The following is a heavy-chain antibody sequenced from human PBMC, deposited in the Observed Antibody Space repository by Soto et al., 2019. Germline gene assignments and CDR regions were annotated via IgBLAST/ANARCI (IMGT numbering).Heavy chain of an antibody. V-gene: IGHV3-33*01. D-gene: IGHD1-26*01. CDR2: IWYDGSDK. CDR1: GFTLSSNG. J-gene: IGHJ3*02. Sequence: GGSLRLSCAASGFTLSSNGMHWVRQAPGKGLEWVAFIWYDGSDKYYADSVKGRFTISRDNSKNTLYLQMNSLRAEDTAVYYCARDRYPSYPTDPFNTWGPGTLVTVSS. CDR3: ARDRYPSYPTDPFNT.